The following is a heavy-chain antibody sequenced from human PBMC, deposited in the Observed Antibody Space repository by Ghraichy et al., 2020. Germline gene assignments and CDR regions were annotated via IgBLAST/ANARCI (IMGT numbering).Heavy chain of an antibody. CDR2: IYYSGST. V-gene: IGHV4-39*01. D-gene: IGHD3-3*01. J-gene: IGHJ4*02. CDR1: GGSISSNNYY. Sequence: SQTLSLTCSVSGGSISSNNYYWGWIRQPPGKGLEWIGTIYYSGSTYYNPSLKSRVTISVDTSKNQFSLKLSTVTAADTAVYYCARHLGVDYFDYWGQGTLVTVS. CDR3: ARHLGVDYFDY.